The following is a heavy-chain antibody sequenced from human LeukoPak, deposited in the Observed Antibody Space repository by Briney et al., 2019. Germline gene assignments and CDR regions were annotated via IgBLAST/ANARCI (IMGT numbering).Heavy chain of an antibody. J-gene: IGHJ4*02. Sequence: GGSLRLSCAASGFTFSSYSMNWVRQAPGKGLEWVSSISSSSSYIYYADSVKGRFTISRDNAKNSLYLQMNSLRAEDTAVYYCARETYSSGWYSRGAYYFDYWGQGTLVTVSS. V-gene: IGHV3-21*01. CDR2: ISSSSSYI. D-gene: IGHD6-19*01. CDR1: GFTFSSYS. CDR3: ARETYSSGWYSRGAYYFDY.